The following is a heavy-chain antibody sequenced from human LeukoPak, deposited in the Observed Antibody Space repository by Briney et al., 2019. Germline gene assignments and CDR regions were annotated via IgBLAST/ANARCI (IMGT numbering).Heavy chain of an antibody. CDR3: GRVLYGSGTFTLYYNHYYMDV. CDR1: EFTFGDYG. V-gene: IGHV3-49*04. J-gene: IGHJ6*03. CDR2: IRSKAYGGTT. D-gene: IGHD3-10*01. Sequence: GGSLRLSCLGSEFTFGDYGLTWVRQAPGKGLEWVGFIRSKAYGGTTEYAASVKGRFTISRDDSKGVAYLQMSSLTSEDTAVYYCGRVLYGSGTFTLYYNHYYMDVWGKGTAVAISS.